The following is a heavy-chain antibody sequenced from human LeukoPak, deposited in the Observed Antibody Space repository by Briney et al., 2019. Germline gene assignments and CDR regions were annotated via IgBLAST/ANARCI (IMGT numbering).Heavy chain of an antibody. CDR3: ARVLGTYYYDSSGYLTEAWSDFDI. V-gene: IGHV1-18*01. CDR2: ISAYNGNT. CDR1: GYTFTSYG. J-gene: IGHJ3*02. D-gene: IGHD3-22*01. Sequence: ASVKVSCKASGYTFTSYGISWVRQAPGQGLEWMGWISAYNGNTNYAQKLQGRVTMTTDTSTSTAYMELRSLRSDDTAVYYCARVLGTYYYDSSGYLTEAWSDFDIWGQGTMVTVSS.